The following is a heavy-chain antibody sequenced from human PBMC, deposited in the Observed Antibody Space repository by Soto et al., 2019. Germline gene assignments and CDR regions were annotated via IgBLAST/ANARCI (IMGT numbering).Heavy chain of an antibody. Sequence: QVQLVQSGAEVKKPGSSVKVSCKASGGTFSSYAISWVRQAPGQGLEWMGGSIPIFDTANYAQKFQGRVTLTADESTSTAYMGLSSLRSDDTAVYSCARELYIGFDPCSYYGGTDGWGQGATVTVSS. J-gene: IGHJ6*02. CDR2: SIPIFDTA. V-gene: IGHV1-69*01. CDR3: ARELYIGFDPCSYYGGTDG. CDR1: GGTFSSYA. D-gene: IGHD5-12*01.